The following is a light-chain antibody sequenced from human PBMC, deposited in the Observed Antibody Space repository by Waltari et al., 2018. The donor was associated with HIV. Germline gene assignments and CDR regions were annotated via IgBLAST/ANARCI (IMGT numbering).Light chain of an antibody. J-gene: IGLJ2*01. V-gene: IGLV3-10*01. Sequence: SYELTQPPSVSVSPGQTARITCSGDALPKKFAYWYQPKAGQAPALVIYEDKKRPSGIPERFSGSRSGTLATLSIRGAQVEDEADYYCYSTDISGYSRVFGGGTKVTVL. CDR2: EDK. CDR3: YSTDISGYSRV. CDR1: ALPKKF.